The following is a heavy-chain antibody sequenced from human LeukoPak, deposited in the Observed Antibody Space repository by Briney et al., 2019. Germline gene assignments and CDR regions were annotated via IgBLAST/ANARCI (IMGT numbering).Heavy chain of an antibody. D-gene: IGHD3-9*01. CDR3: TRRTSKFGYVDWLQEDYHYYYMDV. CDR2: IYYSGST. J-gene: IGHJ6*03. CDR1: GGSFSSYY. Sequence: SETLSLTCTVSGGSFSSYYWSWIRQPPGKGLEWIGYIYYSGSTNYNPSLKSRVTISVDTSKNQFSLKLSSVTAADTAVYYCTRRTSKFGYVDWLQEDYHYYYMDVWGKGTTVTISS. V-gene: IGHV4-59*01.